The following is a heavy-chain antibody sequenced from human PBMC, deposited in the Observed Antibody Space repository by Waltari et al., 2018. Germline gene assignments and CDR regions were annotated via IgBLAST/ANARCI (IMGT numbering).Heavy chain of an antibody. V-gene: IGHV4-4*02. CDR2: ISHTGST. J-gene: IGHJ5*02. CDR1: GGSISSTNW. D-gene: IGHD1-20*01. CDR3: ARARYFGSLFAWFDP. Sequence: QVQLQESGPGLVKPSGTLSLTCAVSGGSISSTNWWTWVRQPPGKGLEWIGEISHTGSTDYNLSLKRRVTISVDNSKNQFSLKLNSVTAADTAVYYCARARYFGSLFAWFDPWGQGTLVNVSS.